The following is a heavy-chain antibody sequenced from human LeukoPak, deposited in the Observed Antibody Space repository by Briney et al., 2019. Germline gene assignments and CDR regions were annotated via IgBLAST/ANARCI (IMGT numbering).Heavy chain of an antibody. J-gene: IGHJ4*01. Sequence: GASVKVSCKVSGYTFTSYGMSWVRQAPGQGLEWMGWISTYNGNTNYAQKFQGRVTMTTDTSTSTAHMELRSLRSDDTAVYYCASRSGSTPCYIDYWGQGTLVTVSS. D-gene: IGHD3-3*01. CDR3: ASRSGSTPCYIDY. CDR2: ISTYNGNT. CDR1: GYTFTSYG. V-gene: IGHV1-18*01.